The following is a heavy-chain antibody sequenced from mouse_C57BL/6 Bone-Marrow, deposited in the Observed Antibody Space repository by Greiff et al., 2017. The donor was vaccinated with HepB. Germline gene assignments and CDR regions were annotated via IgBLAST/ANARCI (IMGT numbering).Heavy chain of an antibody. D-gene: IGHD2-1*01. V-gene: IGHV3-6*01. J-gene: IGHJ2*01. CDR2: ISYDGSN. Sequence: EVKLMESGPGLVKPSQSLSLTCSVPGYSITSGYYWNWIRQFPGNKLEWMGYISYDGSNNYNPSLKNRISITRDTSKNQFFLKLNSVTTEDTATYYCASYGNYHYWGQGTTLTVSS. CDR3: ASYGNYHY. CDR1: GYSITSGYY.